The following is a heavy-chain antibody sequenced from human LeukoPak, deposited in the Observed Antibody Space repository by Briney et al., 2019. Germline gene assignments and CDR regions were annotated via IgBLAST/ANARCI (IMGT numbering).Heavy chain of an antibody. V-gene: IGHV1-69*05. Sequence: SVKVSCKASGGTFSSYAIGWVRQAPGQGLEWMGRIIPIFGTANYAQKFQGRVTITTDESTSTAYMELSSLRSEDTAVHYCARVLSGSYYDAFDIWGQGTMVTVSS. J-gene: IGHJ3*02. D-gene: IGHD1-26*01. CDR1: GGTFSSYA. CDR3: ARVLSGSYYDAFDI. CDR2: IIPIFGTA.